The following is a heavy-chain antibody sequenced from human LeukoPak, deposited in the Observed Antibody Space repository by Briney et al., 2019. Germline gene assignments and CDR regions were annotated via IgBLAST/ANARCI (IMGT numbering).Heavy chain of an antibody. V-gene: IGHV5-51*01. CDR1: GYSFTSYW. CDR3: ARLGVTIVGVADSPDY. Sequence: GESLKISCKGSGYSFTSYWISWVGQMPGQGLEWMGIIYPGDSDTRYSPSFQGQVTISADTSISTAYLQWGSLKASDTAMYYFARLGVTIVGVADSPDYWGQGTLVTVSS. D-gene: IGHD3-3*01. CDR2: IYPGDSDT. J-gene: IGHJ4*02.